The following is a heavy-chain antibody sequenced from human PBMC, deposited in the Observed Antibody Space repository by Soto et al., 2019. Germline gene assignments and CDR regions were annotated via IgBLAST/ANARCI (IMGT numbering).Heavy chain of an antibody. CDR3: ARVSGWTDYYYYYGMDV. CDR1: GGSISSYY. D-gene: IGHD6-19*01. CDR2: IYYSGST. V-gene: IGHV4-59*01. J-gene: IGHJ6*02. Sequence: SETLSLTCTVSGGSISSYYWSWIRQPPGKGLEWIGYIYYSGSTNYNPSLKSRVTISVDTSKNQFSLKLSSVTAADTAVYYCARVSGWTDYYYYYGMDVWGQGTTVTVSS.